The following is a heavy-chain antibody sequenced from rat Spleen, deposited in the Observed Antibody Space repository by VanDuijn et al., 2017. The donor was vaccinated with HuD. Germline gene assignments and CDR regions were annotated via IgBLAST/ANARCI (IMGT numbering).Heavy chain of an antibody. J-gene: IGHJ3*01. CDR2: ISLDGSTT. Sequence: EVQLVETGGGLVHPGESLKLSCVASGFTFSSYWMFWIRQAPGEGLEWLSSISLDGSTTYYRDSVKGRFTISRDNTKSTLYLQMDSLRSEDTATYYCTTYSNWFPYWGQGTLVTVSS. CDR1: GFTFSSYW. V-gene: IGHV5-58*01. CDR3: TTYSNWFPY. D-gene: IGHD1-7*01.